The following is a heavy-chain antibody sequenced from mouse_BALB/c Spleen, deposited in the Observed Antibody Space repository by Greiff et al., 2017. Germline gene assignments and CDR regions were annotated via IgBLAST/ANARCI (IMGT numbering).Heavy chain of an antibody. D-gene: IGHD1-1*01. V-gene: IGHV3-2*02. Sequence: EVQLQESGPGLVKPSQSLSLTCTVTGYSITSDYAWNWIRQFPGNKLEWMGYISYSGSTSYNPSLKSRISITRDTSKNQFFLQLNSVTTEDTATYYCARHYYGSSYDYFDYWGQGTTLTVSS. CDR2: ISYSGST. CDR1: GYSITSDYA. CDR3: ARHYYGSSYDYFDY. J-gene: IGHJ2*01.